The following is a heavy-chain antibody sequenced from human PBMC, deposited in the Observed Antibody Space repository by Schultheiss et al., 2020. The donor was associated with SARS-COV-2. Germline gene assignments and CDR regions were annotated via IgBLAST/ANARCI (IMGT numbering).Heavy chain of an antibody. J-gene: IGHJ4*02. CDR3: ARGLYYDSSGYAW. D-gene: IGHD3-22*01. CDR1: GLTFSTSW. CDR2: INSDGSST. Sequence: GGSLRLSCAASGLTFSTSWMHWVRQAPGKGLVWVSRINSDGSSTAYADSVKGRFTISRDNSKNTLYLQMNSLRAEDTAVYYCARGLYYDSSGYAWWGQGTLVTVSS. V-gene: IGHV3-74*01.